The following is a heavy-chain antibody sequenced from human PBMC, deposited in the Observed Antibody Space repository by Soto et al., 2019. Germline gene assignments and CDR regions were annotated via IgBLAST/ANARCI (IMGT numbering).Heavy chain of an antibody. CDR1: GFTFSDYY. Sequence: QVQLVESGGGLVKPGWALRLSCAASGFTFSDYYMSWIRQAPGQGLEWVSYISSSDNIIYYADSVKGRFTISRDNAKNSLYLQMNSLRAEDTAVYYCARDRGYYDISGYFDYWGQGTLVTVSS. D-gene: IGHD3-22*01. V-gene: IGHV3-11*01. CDR2: ISSSDNII. J-gene: IGHJ4*02. CDR3: ARDRGYYDISGYFDY.